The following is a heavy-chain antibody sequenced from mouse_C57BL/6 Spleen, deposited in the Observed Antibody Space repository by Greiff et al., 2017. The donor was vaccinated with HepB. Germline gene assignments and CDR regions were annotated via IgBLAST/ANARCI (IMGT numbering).Heavy chain of an antibody. CDR1: GYTFTSYW. J-gene: IGHJ2*01. CDR3: ARELTGYYFDY. CDR2: INPSNGGT. D-gene: IGHD4-1*01. Sequence: QVHVKQPGTELVKPGASVKLSCKASGYTFTSYWMHWVKQRPGQGLEWIGNINPSNGGTNYNEKFKSKATLTVDKSSSTAYMQLSSLTSEDSAFYYCARELTGYYFDYWGQGTTLTVSS. V-gene: IGHV1-53*01.